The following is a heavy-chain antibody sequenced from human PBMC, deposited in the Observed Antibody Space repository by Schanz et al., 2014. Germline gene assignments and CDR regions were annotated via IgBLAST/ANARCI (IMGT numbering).Heavy chain of an antibody. D-gene: IGHD3-9*01. CDR2: LSSDESRK. Sequence: QVQLVESGGGLVKPGGSLRLSCAASEFSFSSFGMHWVRQAPGKGLEWVAVLSSDESRKFYADSVKGRFTISRDNSKKTLYLQMNSLRAEDTAVYYCAKDHAGSDILTALGNWGQGTLVTVSS. V-gene: IGHV3-30*18. CDR3: AKDHAGSDILTALGN. CDR1: EFSFSSFG. J-gene: IGHJ4*02.